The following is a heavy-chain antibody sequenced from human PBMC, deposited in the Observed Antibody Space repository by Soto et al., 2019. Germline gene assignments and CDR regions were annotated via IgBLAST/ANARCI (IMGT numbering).Heavy chain of an antibody. V-gene: IGHV4-59*02. CDR3: AVQYSTSPFFDY. CDR1: GGSVSTYY. CDR2: IYYSGLT. J-gene: IGHJ4*02. Sequence: SETLSLTCTVSGGSVSTYYWSWIRQPPGKGLEWIGDIYYSGLTNYHPSLKIRVTTSVHPPKHPSSLSLSSVTAADTAVYYCAVQYSTSPFFDYWGQGPLVTVSS. D-gene: IGHD6-6*01.